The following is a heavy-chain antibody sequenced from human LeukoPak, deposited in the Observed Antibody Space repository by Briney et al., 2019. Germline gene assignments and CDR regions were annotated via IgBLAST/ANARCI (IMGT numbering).Heavy chain of an antibody. CDR1: GFTFSSYS. CDR2: ISSSSRYT. V-gene: IGHV3-21*01. CDR3: ARDLEYCSGGSCYDWFDP. J-gene: IGHJ5*02. D-gene: IGHD2-15*01. Sequence: GRSLSPSCSPSGFTFSSYSMNWARHAPRKWMEWVSSISSSSRYTYYADSVKGRFTIARDNAKNSLYLQMNSLRAEDTAVYYCARDLEYCSGGSCYDWFDPWGQGTLVTVSS.